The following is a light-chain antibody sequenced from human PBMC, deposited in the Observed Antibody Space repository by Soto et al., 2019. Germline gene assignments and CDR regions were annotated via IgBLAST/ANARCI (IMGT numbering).Light chain of an antibody. CDR3: QQLNTYPLT. J-gene: IGKJ4*01. Sequence: DIQLTQSPSFLSASVGDRVTITCRASQGISSYLAWYQQKPGKAPNVLIYAASTFQSGVPSRFIGSGSGTEITLTSSSLQPEDFATYYCQQLNTYPLTFGGETKVEIK. CDR1: QGISSY. V-gene: IGKV1-9*01. CDR2: AAS.